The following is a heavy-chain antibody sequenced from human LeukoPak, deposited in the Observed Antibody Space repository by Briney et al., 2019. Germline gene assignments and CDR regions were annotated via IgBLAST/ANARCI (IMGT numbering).Heavy chain of an antibody. CDR2: ISWDSGNT. V-gene: IGHV3-43D*03. D-gene: IGHD6-13*01. CDR3: AKGPGAAVGKRYIQH. CDR1: GFTFNDYA. Sequence: GRSLRLSCAASGFTFNDYAMHWVRQAPGKGLEWVSLISWDSGNTYYADSVKGRFTISRDNSKNSLSLQMNSLRAEDTALYYCAKGPGAAVGKRYIQHWGQGTLVTVSS. J-gene: IGHJ1*01.